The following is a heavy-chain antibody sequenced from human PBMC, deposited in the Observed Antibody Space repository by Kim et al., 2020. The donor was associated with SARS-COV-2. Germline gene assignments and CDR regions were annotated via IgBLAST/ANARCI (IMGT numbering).Heavy chain of an antibody. CDR3: AKMVIMDGYNYFYYYAMDG. V-gene: IGHV3-23*01. CDR2: ISGGALNK. CDR1: GFTFDTYA. J-gene: IGHJ6*02. D-gene: IGHD2-21*01. Sequence: GGSLRLSCVASGFTFDTYAMSWVRQAPGRGLEWVSVISGGALNKFYADSVRGRFTISRDNSKNTLYLQMNSLRDEDTALYYCAKMVIMDGYNYFYYYAMDGCGQVTTVTVSS.